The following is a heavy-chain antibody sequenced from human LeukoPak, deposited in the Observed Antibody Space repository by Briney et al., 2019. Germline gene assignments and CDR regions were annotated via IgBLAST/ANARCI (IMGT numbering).Heavy chain of an antibody. J-gene: IGHJ4*02. V-gene: IGHV4-34*01. D-gene: IGHD3-22*01. CDR2: INHSGST. Sequence: SETLSLTCAVYGGSFSGYYWSWIRQPPGKGLEWIGEINHSGSTNYNPSLKSRVTISVDTSKNQFSLKLSSVTAADTAVYYCARDRGTMIDDYWGQGTLVTVSS. CDR3: ARDRGTMIDDY. CDR1: GGSFSGYY.